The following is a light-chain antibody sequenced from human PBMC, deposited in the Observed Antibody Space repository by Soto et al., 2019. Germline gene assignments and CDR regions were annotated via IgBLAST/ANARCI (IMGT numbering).Light chain of an antibody. J-gene: IGKJ2*01. CDR1: QNINNY. V-gene: IGKV1-33*01. CDR3: QHFYNLPYT. Sequence: DIQMTQSPSSLSVSVGDRVTITCQARQNINNYLHWYQQKPGKAPKLLIYAASKLETGVPSRFSGSGSGTDFTFTISRLQPEDIATYYCQHFYNLPYTFGQGTKLEIK. CDR2: AAS.